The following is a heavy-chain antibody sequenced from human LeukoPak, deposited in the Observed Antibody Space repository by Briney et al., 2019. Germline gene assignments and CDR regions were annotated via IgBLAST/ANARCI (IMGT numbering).Heavy chain of an antibody. J-gene: IGHJ4*02. CDR2: ISAYNGNT. Sequence: ASVKVSCKASGYTFTGYYMHWVRQAPGQGLEWMGWISAYNGNTNYAQKLQGRVTMTTDTSTSTAYMELRSLRSDDTAVYYCARRSSGSYAYWGQGTLVTVSS. D-gene: IGHD1-26*01. V-gene: IGHV1-18*04. CDR3: ARRSSGSYAY. CDR1: GYTFTGYY.